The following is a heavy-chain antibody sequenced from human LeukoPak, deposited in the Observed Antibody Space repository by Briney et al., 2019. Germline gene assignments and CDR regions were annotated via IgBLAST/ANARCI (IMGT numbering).Heavy chain of an antibody. CDR1: GITFRNYG. D-gene: IGHD4-11*01. Sequence: GGSLRLSCAASGITFRNYGMHWVRQAPGKGLEWVAFIWYDGSNKYYADSVKGRFTISRDNAKNTLYLLMKSLRAEDTAVYYCVRDDNYNPRVWGQGTLVTVSS. CDR3: VRDDNYNPRV. CDR2: IWYDGSNK. V-gene: IGHV3-33*01. J-gene: IGHJ4*02.